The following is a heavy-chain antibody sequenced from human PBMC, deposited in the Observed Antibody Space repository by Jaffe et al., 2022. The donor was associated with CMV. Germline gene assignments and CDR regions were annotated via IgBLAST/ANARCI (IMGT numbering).Heavy chain of an antibody. CDR2: INSDGSST. J-gene: IGHJ4*02. D-gene: IGHD1-7*01. V-gene: IGHV3-74*01. CDR3: ARAAGTTNYDYFDY. CDR1: GFTFSSYW. Sequence: EVQLVESGGGLVQPGGSLRLSCAASGFTFSSYWMHWVRQAPGKGLVWVSRINSDGSSTSYADSVKGRFTISRDNAKNTLYLQMNSLRAEDTAVYYCARAAGTTNYDYFDYWGQGTLVTVSS.